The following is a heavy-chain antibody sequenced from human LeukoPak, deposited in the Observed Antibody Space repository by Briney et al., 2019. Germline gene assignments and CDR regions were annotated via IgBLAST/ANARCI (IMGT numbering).Heavy chain of an antibody. CDR1: GDSVSSNSAA. CDR3: ARENSNYASNYYYYYMDV. CDR2: TYYRSKWYN. V-gene: IGHV6-1*01. Sequence: SQTLSLTCAISGDSVSSNSAAWNWIRQSPSRGLGWLGRTYYRSKWYNDYAVSVKSRITINPDTSKNQFSLQLNSVTPEDTAVYYCARENSNYASNYYYYYMDVWGKGTTVTVSS. D-gene: IGHD1-7*01. J-gene: IGHJ6*03.